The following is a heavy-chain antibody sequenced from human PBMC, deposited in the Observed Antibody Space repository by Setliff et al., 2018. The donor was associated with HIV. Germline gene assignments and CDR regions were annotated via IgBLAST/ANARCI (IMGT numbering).Heavy chain of an antibody. D-gene: IGHD2-2*01. Sequence: SETLSLTCAVYGGSFTNYYWSWIRQPPGKGLECIGEINHSGSTNYNPSLKSRVTISVDTSKRQFSLKLNSITAADTAVYFCARKVGGDFDYWGQGTLVTVSS. CDR2: INHSGST. CDR3: ARKVGGDFDY. J-gene: IGHJ4*02. V-gene: IGHV4-34*01. CDR1: GGSFTNYY.